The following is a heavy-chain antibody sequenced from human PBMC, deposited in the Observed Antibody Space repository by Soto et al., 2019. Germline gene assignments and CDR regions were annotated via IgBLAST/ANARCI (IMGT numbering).Heavy chain of an antibody. CDR2: ISGSDGST. D-gene: IGHD3-10*01. CDR1: GFTFSSYA. CDR3: AKGLYYYGSGSYWYAFDI. J-gene: IGHJ3*02. Sequence: GGSLRLSCAASGFTFSSYAMSWVRQATGKGLEWVSAISGSDGSTNYADSVKGRFTISRDNSKNTLYLQMNSLRAEDTAVYYCAKGLYYYGSGSYWYAFDIWGQGTMVTVSS. V-gene: IGHV3-23*01.